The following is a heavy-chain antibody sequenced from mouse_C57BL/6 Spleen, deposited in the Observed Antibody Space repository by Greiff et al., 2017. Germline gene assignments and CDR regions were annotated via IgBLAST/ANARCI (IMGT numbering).Heavy chain of an antibody. CDR3: ARDPNYDGSPDFDY. D-gene: IGHD1-1*01. Sequence: EVHLVESGGGLVKPGGSLKLSCAASGFTFSSYAMSWVRQTPEKRLEWVATICDGGSYNYYPDNVKGRFTISRDNTKNNLYLQMSHLKSEDTAMYDCARDPNYDGSPDFDYWGQGTTRTVSS. CDR2: ICDGGSYN. CDR1: GFTFSSYA. V-gene: IGHV5-4*01. J-gene: IGHJ2*01.